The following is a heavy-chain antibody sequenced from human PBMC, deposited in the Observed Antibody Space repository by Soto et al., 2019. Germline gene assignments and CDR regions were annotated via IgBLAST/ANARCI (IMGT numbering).Heavy chain of an antibody. Sequence: QVQLVQSRGEVKKPGASVKVSCKTSGYSFTTYGISWVRQAPGQGLEWMGWISGYNGNTNYAQKLKGRLTMTTDTSKSTAYMEPRSLTSDDTAVYYCAREGPAPYYYYGMDVWGQGSTVTVSS. V-gene: IGHV1-18*01. CDR2: ISGYNGNT. J-gene: IGHJ6*02. CDR3: AREGPAPYYYYGMDV. CDR1: GYSFTTYG.